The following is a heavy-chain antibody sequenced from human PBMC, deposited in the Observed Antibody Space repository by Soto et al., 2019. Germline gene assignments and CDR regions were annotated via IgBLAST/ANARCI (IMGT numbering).Heavy chain of an antibody. CDR1: GASINNFAYY. J-gene: IGHJ5*01. CDR3: AGRERYYGSPGWFDP. Sequence: PSGTLSLTCSVSGASINNFAYYWGWIRQPPGKGLEGIGTVYYNENTYYNPSLKSRVAISVDTAKNQFSLNLRSVTAADTAIYFCAGRERYYGSPGWFDPWGQGTLVTVSS. V-gene: IGHV4-39*01. D-gene: IGHD3-10*01. CDR2: VYYNENT.